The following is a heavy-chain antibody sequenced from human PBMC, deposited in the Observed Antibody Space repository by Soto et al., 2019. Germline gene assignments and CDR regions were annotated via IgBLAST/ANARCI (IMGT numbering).Heavy chain of an antibody. CDR2: IIPILGIA. D-gene: IGHD1-26*01. J-gene: IGHJ4*02. CDR3: AGGPDIVGATSPLDY. CDR1: GGTFSSYT. Sequence: QVQLVQSGAEVKKPGSSVKVSCKASGGTFSSYTISWVRQAPGQGLEWMGRIIPILGIANYAQKFQGRVTMTVDKSTSTAYMEMGSLGSEDTAVYYCAGGPDIVGATSPLDYWGQGTLVTVSS. V-gene: IGHV1-69*02.